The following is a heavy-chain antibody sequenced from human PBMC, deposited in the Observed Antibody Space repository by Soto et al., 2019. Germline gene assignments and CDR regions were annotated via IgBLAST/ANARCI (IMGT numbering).Heavy chain of an antibody. CDR2: IYWNDKK. J-gene: IGHJ4*02. CDR3: AQRLVTCGIDY. D-gene: IGHD2-21*01. V-gene: IGHV2-5*01. Sequence: QINLKESGPTLVKPTQTLTLTCTFSGIAFSTYGVGVDWIRQPPGKALEWITVIYWNDKKNFNPSLKNRLSITKETFKNQVVLTMTNMDSVDTDTYFCAQRLVTCGIDYWGQGTLVTVSS. CDR1: GIAFSTYGVG.